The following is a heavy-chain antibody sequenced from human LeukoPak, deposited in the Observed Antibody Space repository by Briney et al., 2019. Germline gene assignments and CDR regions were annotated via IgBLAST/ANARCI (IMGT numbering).Heavy chain of an antibody. CDR3: ARDLSVAGTYYYYGMDV. CDR2: INPNSGGT. Sequence: ASVKVSCKASGYTFTGYYMHWVRQAPGQGLEWMGWINPNSGGTNYAQKFQGRVTMTRDTSISTAYVELSRLRSDDTAVYYCARDLSVAGTYYYYGMDVWGQGTTVTVSS. J-gene: IGHJ6*02. V-gene: IGHV1-2*02. CDR1: GYTFTGYY. D-gene: IGHD6-19*01.